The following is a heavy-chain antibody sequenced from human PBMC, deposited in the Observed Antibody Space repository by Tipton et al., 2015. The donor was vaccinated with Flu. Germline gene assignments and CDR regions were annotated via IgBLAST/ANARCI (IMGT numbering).Heavy chain of an antibody. Sequence: QLVQSGAEVKKPGESLNISCKGSGYSFTSYWIGWVRQMPGKGLEWMGIIYPGDSDTRYSPSFQGQVTISADKSISTAYLQWSSLKASDTAMYYRARLISSVIAAASYFDYWGQGTLVAVSS. D-gene: IGHD6-13*01. V-gene: IGHV5-51*03. CDR3: ARLISSVIAAASYFDY. J-gene: IGHJ4*02. CDR1: GYSFTSYW. CDR2: IYPGDSDT.